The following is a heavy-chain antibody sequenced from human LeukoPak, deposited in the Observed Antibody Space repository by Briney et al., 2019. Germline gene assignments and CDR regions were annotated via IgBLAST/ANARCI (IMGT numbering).Heavy chain of an antibody. CDR3: ARAADLVILYYFDY. CDR1: GGTFSSYG. V-gene: IGHV1-69*04. J-gene: IGHJ4*02. D-gene: IGHD3-9*01. Sequence: VASVKVSCKTSGGTFSSYGISWVRQAPGQGLEWMGGIIPVLGVSNFAQKFQGRVTMTRDTSTSTVYMELSSLRSEDTAVYYCARAADLVILYYFDYWGQGTLVTVSS. CDR2: IIPVLGVS.